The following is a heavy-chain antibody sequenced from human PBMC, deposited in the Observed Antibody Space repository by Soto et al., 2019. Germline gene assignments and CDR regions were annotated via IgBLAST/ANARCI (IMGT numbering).Heavy chain of an antibody. CDR1: GFIFSNYA. D-gene: IGHD5-18*01. CDR3: ARLRGYSYGLSDY. CDR2: ISGSGGRK. Sequence: GGSLRLSCAASGFIFSNYAMSWVRQAPGKGLEWVSGISGSGGRKYNADSVKGRFTISRDNSKNTLYLQMNSLRAEDTAVYYCARLRGYSYGLSDYWGQGTLVTVSS. V-gene: IGHV3-23*01. J-gene: IGHJ4*02.